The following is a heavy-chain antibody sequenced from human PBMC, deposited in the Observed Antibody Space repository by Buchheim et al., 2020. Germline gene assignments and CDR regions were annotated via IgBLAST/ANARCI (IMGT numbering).Heavy chain of an antibody. J-gene: IGHJ4*02. CDR3: ASNSRWELLPLDY. CDR2: IYYSGST. CDR1: GGSISSSSYY. D-gene: IGHD1-26*01. Sequence: QLQLQESGPGLVKPSETLSLTCTVSGGSISSSSYYWGWIRQPPGKGLEWIGSIYYSGSTYYNPSLKSRVTISVHTSKNQFSLKLSSVTAADTAVYYCASNSRWELLPLDYWGQGTL. V-gene: IGHV4-39*01.